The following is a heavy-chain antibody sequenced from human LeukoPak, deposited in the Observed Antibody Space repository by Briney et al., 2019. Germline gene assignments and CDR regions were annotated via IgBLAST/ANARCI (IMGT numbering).Heavy chain of an antibody. J-gene: IGHJ4*02. Sequence: ASVRVSCKASGYTFTTSYINWVRQAPGQGLEWMGWVSAYNGKTSYAQNFQGRVTMTTDSSTNTAYMDLTSLRSDDTAVYYCARGGTYYPCIDYWGQGTQVTVSS. V-gene: IGHV1-18*01. CDR2: VSAYNGKT. D-gene: IGHD1-26*01. CDR3: ARGGTYYPCIDY. CDR1: GYTFTTSY.